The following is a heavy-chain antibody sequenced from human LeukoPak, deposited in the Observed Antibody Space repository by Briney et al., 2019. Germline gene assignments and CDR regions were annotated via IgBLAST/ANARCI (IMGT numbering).Heavy chain of an antibody. J-gene: IGHJ5*02. CDR1: GGSFSGYY. D-gene: IGHD3-16*02. CDR2: INHSGST. CDR3: ARTPLGELSSHDNWFDP. V-gene: IGHV4-34*01. Sequence: SETLSLTCAVYGGSFSGYYWSWIRQPPGKGLEWIGEINHSGSTNYNPSLKSRVTISVDTSKNQFSPKLSSVTAADTAVYYCARTPLGELSSHDNWFDPWGQGTLVTVSS.